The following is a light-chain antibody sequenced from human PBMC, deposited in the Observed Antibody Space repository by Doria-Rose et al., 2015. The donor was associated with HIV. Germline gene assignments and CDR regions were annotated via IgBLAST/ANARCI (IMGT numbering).Light chain of an antibody. J-gene: IGKJ1*01. CDR1: QDISNY. CDR2: AAS. CDR3: QQYYSYPPT. V-gene: IGKV1-8*01. Sequence: AIRMTQSPSSLSASTGDRVTITCRASQDISNYLAWYQQKPGKAPKLLIYAASTLQSGVPSRFSGSGSGTDFTLTISYLQSEDFVTYYCQQYYSYPPTFGQGTKVEVK.